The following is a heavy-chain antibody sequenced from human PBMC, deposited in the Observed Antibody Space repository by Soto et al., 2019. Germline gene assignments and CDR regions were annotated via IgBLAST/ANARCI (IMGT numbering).Heavy chain of an antibody. Sequence: QKTVKEAGPTLVKPTQTLTMTCTFSGFSLSTSGVGVGWIRRPPGTALEWLALIYWYDDARYSPSLNSRLTITKDTSKNRVSLTMTNIDPVDTATYYCAHREGDYCDYKYRGQGTLVTFSS. J-gene: IGHJ4*02. CDR2: IYWYDDA. CDR3: AHREGDYCDYKY. V-gene: IGHV2-5*01. CDR1: GFSLSTSGVG. D-gene: IGHD4-17*01.